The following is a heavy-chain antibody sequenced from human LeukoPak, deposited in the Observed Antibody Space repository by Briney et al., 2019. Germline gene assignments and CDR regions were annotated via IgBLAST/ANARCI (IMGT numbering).Heavy chain of an antibody. CDR2: IIPSGHTT. CDR1: GFTFSSHG. Sequence: GGSLRLSCAASGFTFSSHGMNWVRQAPGKGLEWVSGIIPSGHTTYYADSVRGRFTISRDNSRNTVYLQMNSLRAEDTAVCYCAKDDRWLQFCCWGQGTLVTVSA. D-gene: IGHD5-24*01. CDR3: AKDDRWLQFCC. J-gene: IGHJ4*02. V-gene: IGHV3-23*01.